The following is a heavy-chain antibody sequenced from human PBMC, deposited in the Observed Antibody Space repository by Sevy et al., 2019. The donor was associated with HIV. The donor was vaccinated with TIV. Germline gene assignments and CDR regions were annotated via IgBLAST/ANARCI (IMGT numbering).Heavy chain of an antibody. J-gene: IGHJ5*02. Sequence: SETLSLTCAVHDGSFSGYYWNWIRQLPGKGLEWIGEINESGITYYNPSLKSRVTIAVDTSKNQFSLKLNSVTAVDSAVYFCALSPPVVVGPVAPSWFDPWGQGTLVTVSS. D-gene: IGHD2-2*01. CDR2: INESGIT. V-gene: IGHV4-34*01. CDR3: ALSPPVVVGPVAPSWFDP. CDR1: DGSFSGYY.